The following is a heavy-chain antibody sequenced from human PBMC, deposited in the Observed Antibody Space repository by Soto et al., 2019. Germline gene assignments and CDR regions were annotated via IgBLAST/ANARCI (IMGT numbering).Heavy chain of an antibody. CDR2: INPSGGST. CDR3: ARSYYGSGSFPSPPVN. D-gene: IGHD3-10*01. CDR1: GYTFTSYY. J-gene: IGHJ4*02. V-gene: IGHV1-46*03. Sequence: GASVKVSCKASGYTFTSYYMHWVRQAPGQGLEWMGIINPSGGSTSYAQKFQGRVTMTRDTSTSTVYMELSSLRSEDTAVYYCARSYYGSGSFPSPPVNWGQGTLVTVSS.